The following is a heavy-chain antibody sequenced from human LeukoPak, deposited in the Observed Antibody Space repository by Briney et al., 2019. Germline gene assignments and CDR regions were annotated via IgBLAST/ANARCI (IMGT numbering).Heavy chain of an antibody. D-gene: IGHD6-13*01. Sequence: GGSLRLSCAGSGFTFSSYAMSWVRQAPGKGLEWVSAISGSGGSTYYADSVKGRFTISRDNSKNTLYLQMNSLRAEDTAVYYCAKWRGTSWPKGDWFDPWGQGTLVTVSS. CDR3: AKWRGTSWPKGDWFDP. CDR2: ISGSGGST. J-gene: IGHJ5*02. CDR1: GFTFSSYA. V-gene: IGHV3-23*01.